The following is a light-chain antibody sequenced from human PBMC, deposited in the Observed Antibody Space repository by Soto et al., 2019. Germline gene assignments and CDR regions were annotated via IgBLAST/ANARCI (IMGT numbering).Light chain of an antibody. J-gene: IGKJ1*01. V-gene: IGKV1-39*01. CDR2: AAS. CDR3: QQSYSTSRRT. Sequence: DIQMTQSPSSLSASVGDRVTITCRASQSISSYLNWYQQKPGKAPKLLIYAASSLQSGVPSRFSGSGSGTDFTLTISSLQPEDFATYYCQQSYSTSRRTLGQGTNVDIK. CDR1: QSISSY.